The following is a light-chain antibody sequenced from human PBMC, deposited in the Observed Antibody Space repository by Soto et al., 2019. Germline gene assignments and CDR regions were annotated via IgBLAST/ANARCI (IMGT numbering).Light chain of an antibody. J-gene: IGKJ1*01. V-gene: IGKV3-15*01. CDR2: AAS. CDR3: QEYTKWPGT. CDR1: QSITRD. Sequence: EIVMTQFPASLSVSPGERVTLSCRASQSITRDLAWYQQKPGQAPRLLVFAASFRATDIPPRFSGSGSGTDITLTINSLQSEDFGLYFCQEYTKWPGTFGQGTRVEMK.